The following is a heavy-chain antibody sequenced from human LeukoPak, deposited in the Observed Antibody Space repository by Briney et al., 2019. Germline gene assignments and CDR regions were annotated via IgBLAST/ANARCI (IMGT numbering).Heavy chain of an antibody. CDR3: AKAQGYYDC. D-gene: IGHD3-22*01. CDR2: IGVGGTT. J-gene: IGHJ4*02. V-gene: IGHV3-23*01. Sequence: GGSLRLSCAASGFTFSKYSMNWVRQAPGKGLERVSGIGVGGTTYYADSVKGRFTISRDTSKNTLYLQMNSLRAEDTAVYYCAKAQGYYDCWGQGTLVTVSS. CDR1: GFTFSKYS.